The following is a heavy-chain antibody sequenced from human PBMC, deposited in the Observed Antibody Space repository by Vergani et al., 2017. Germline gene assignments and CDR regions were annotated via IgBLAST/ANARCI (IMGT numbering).Heavy chain of an antibody. D-gene: IGHD3-10*01. V-gene: IGHV4-39*01. Sequence: QLQLQASGPGLVKPSETLSLIFTVSGSSINPSSSFWGWIRQSPGKGLEWIGSINYVGRTYYIPSLQSRATVFVDTSKNQLSLNLTSVTAADTAVYYGARGRGDNWYFDLWGRGTLVTVSS. CDR2: INYVGRT. J-gene: IGHJ2*01. CDR3: ARGRGDNWYFDL. CDR1: GSSINPSSSF.